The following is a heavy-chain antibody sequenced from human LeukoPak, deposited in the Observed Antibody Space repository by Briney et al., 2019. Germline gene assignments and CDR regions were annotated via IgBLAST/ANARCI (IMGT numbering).Heavy chain of an antibody. CDR3: ARRVKLRFLEWLLNGPAAGAFDI. V-gene: IGHV4-4*02. CDR1: GDSISSSNW. Sequence: SETLSLTCAVSGDSISSSNWWSWVRQPPGKGLEWIVEIYHSGNSNYNPSLKSRVTISVDKSKNEFSLKLSSVTAADTAVYYCARRVKLRFLEWLLNGPAAGAFDIWGQGTMVTVSS. CDR2: IYHSGNS. J-gene: IGHJ3*02. D-gene: IGHD3-3*01.